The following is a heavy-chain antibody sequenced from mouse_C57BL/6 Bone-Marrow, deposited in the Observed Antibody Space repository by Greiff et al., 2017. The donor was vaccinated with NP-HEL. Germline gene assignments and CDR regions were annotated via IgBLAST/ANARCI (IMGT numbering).Heavy chain of an antibody. J-gene: IGHJ4*01. V-gene: IGHV1-20*01. Sequence: VQLQQSGPELVKPGDSVKISCKASGYSFTGYFMNWVMQSHGKSLEWIGRINPYNGDTFYNQKFKGKATLTVDKSSSTAHMELRSLTSEDSAVYYCARCTTAYAMDYWGQGTSVTVSS. CDR2: INPYNGDT. CDR3: ARCTTAYAMDY. CDR1: GYSFTGYF. D-gene: IGHD1-2*01.